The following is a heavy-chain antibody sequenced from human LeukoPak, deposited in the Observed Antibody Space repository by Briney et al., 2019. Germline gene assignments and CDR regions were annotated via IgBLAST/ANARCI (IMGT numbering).Heavy chain of an antibody. CDR2: ISGSGGST. D-gene: IGHD4-17*01. CDR3: AKDADYGDYVAYTNWFDP. CDR1: GFTFSSYA. J-gene: IGHJ5*02. V-gene: IGHV3-23*01. Sequence: GGSLRLSCAASGFTFSSYAMSWVRQAPGKGLEWVSAISGSGGSTDYADSVKGRFTISRDNSKNTLYLQMNSLRAEDTAVYYCAKDADYGDYVAYTNWFDPWGQGTLVTVSS.